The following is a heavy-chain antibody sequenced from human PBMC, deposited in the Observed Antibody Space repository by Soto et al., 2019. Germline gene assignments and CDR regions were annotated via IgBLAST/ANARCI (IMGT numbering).Heavy chain of an antibody. Sequence: TSETLSLTCTVSGGSISSYYWSWIRQPAGKGLEWIGRIYTSGSTNYNPSLKSRVTMSVDTSKNQFSLKLSSVTAADTAVYYCASLYGSGSYYNGMDVWGQGTTVTVSS. CDR3: ASLYGSGSYYNGMDV. V-gene: IGHV4-4*07. CDR1: GGSISSYY. D-gene: IGHD3-10*01. J-gene: IGHJ6*02. CDR2: IYTSGST.